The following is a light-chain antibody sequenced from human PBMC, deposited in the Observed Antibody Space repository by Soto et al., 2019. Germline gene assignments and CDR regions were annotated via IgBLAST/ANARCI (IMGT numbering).Light chain of an antibody. CDR1: SSDFGGYTY. J-gene: IGLJ2*01. Sequence: QSALTQPASVSGSPGQSITISCTGTSSDFGGYTYVSWYQQHPGKAPKLIIYDVSNRPSGVSYRLSGSESGNTASLTISGLQAEDEADYYCSSYATSSTLDVVFGGGTQLTVL. CDR2: DVS. V-gene: IGLV2-14*01. CDR3: SSYATSSTLDVV.